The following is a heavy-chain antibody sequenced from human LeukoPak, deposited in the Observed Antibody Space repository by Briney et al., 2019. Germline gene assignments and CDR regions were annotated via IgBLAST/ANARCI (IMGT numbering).Heavy chain of an antibody. Sequence: SGTLSLTCTVSGVSVSFYYWSWIRQPPGKGLEWIGYIYYSGSTNYNPSLKSRVTISVDTSKNQFSLKVSSVTAADTAVYYCARDARGSSYMDVWGQGTTVTVSS. CDR3: ARDARGSSYMDV. D-gene: IGHD3-10*01. CDR1: GVSVSFYY. V-gene: IGHV4-59*02. CDR2: IYYSGST. J-gene: IGHJ6*02.